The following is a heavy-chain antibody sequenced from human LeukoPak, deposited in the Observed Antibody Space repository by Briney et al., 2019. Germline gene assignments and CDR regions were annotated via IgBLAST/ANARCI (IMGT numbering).Heavy chain of an antibody. V-gene: IGHV3-30*02. CDR3: AKEDCSSTSCYFDY. Sequence: GGTLRLSFAASGFTFSSYGMHWVRQAPGKGLEWVAFIRYDGSNKYYADSVKGRFTISRDNSKNTLYLQMNSLRAEDTAVYYCAKEDCSSTSCYFDYWGQGTLVTVSS. CDR1: GFTFSSYG. J-gene: IGHJ4*02. CDR2: IRYDGSNK. D-gene: IGHD2-2*01.